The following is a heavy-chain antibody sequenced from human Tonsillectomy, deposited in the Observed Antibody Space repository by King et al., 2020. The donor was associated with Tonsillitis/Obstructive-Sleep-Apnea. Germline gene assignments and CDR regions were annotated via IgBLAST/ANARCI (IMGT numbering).Heavy chain of an antibody. CDR1: GFTFSSYA. Sequence: VQLVESGGGLVQPGGSLRLSCAASGFTFSSYAMSWVRQSSGKGLEWVTALSGSGGSTYYADSVKGRFTISRDNSKKTLYLQMNSLRAEDTAVYYCAKGLGYCSSTSCLGGFDYWGQGTLVTVSS. CDR3: AKGLGYCSSTSCLGGFDY. V-gene: IGHV3-23*04. J-gene: IGHJ4*02. CDR2: LSGSGGST. D-gene: IGHD2-2*01.